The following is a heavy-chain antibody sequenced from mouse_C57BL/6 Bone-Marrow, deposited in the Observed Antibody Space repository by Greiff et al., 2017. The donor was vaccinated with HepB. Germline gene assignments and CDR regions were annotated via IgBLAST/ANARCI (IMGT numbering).Heavy chain of an antibody. CDR3: ARGSSGYRFAY. CDR2: INPGNGGT. Sequence: QVQLQQSGAELVWPGTSVKVSCKASGYVFTHYLIEWVKQRPGQGLEWIGVINPGNGGTNYNAKFQGKATLTADKSSSTAYMQLSSLTSEDSAVYFCARGSSGYRFAYWGQGTRVTVSA. J-gene: IGHJ3*01. V-gene: IGHV1-54*01. D-gene: IGHD3-2*02. CDR1: GYVFTHYL.